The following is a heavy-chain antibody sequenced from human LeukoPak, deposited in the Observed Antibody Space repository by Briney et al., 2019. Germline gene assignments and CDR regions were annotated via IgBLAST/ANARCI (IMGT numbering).Heavy chain of an antibody. CDR1: GFTFSSYG. Sequence: GRSLRLSCAASGFTFSSYGMHWVRQAPGKGLEWVAVISYDGSNKYYADSVKGRFTISRDNSKNTLYLQMNSLRAEDTAVYYCAKDVGSSQYLFDYWGQRTLVTVSS. J-gene: IGHJ4*02. CDR2: ISYDGSNK. CDR3: AKDVGSSQYLFDY. V-gene: IGHV3-30*18. D-gene: IGHD1-26*01.